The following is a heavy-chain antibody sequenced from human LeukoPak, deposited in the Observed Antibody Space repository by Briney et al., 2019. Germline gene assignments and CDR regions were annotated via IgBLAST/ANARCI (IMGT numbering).Heavy chain of an antibody. D-gene: IGHD5-24*01. CDR3: AKHQGYSYDSYFDY. CDR1: GFTFSSYA. V-gene: IGHV3-23*01. Sequence: PGGSLRLSCAASGFTFSSYAMGWVRQAPGKGLEWVSSVSGSGGSTFYADSVKGRFTISRGNSKNTLYLQMNSLRAEDAPVYYCAKHQGYSYDSYFDYWGQGTLVTVSS. J-gene: IGHJ4*02. CDR2: VSGSGGST.